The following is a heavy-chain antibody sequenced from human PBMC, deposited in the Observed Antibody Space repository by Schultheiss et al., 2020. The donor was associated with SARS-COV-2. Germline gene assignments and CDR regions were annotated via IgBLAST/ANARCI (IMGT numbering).Heavy chain of an antibody. Sequence: GGSLRPSCADSGLTVSSNYMNWVRQAPGKGLEWVSVIGSGGTTYYADSVKGRFTISRDNSKNTLYLQMNSLRAEDTAVYYCARDMVRGEAFDYWGQGTLVTVSS. D-gene: IGHD3-10*01. CDR1: GLTVSSNY. J-gene: IGHJ4*02. CDR3: ARDMVRGEAFDY. CDR2: IGSGGTT. V-gene: IGHV3-53*01.